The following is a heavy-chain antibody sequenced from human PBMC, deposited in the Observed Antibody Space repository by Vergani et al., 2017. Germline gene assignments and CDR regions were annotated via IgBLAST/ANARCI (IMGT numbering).Heavy chain of an antibody. CDR1: GGSISSGGYY. CDR3: ARGGYXSGGSCYSLWWFDP. CDR2: IYYSGST. J-gene: IGHJ5*02. Sequence: QVQLQESGPGLVKPSQTLCLTCTVSGGSISSGGYYWSWIRQHPGKGLEWIGYIYYSGSTYYNPSLKSRVTISVDTSKNQFSLKLSSVTAADTAVYYCARGGYXSGGSCYSLWWFDPWGQGTLVIVSS. D-gene: IGHD2-15*01. V-gene: IGHV4-31*03.